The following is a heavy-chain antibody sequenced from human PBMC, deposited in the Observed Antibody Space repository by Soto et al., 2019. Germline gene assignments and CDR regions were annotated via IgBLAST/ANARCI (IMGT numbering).Heavy chain of an antibody. CDR2: VSGSNGNT. V-gene: IGHV1-18*04. Sequence: QVQLVQSEAEVKKPGASVKVSCEASGYTFINHGISWVRQAPGQGLEWMGWVSGSNGNTKYAQKFQGRVTMTTATSTSTAHMELRNLSSDDTAVYFCARDFYPLAYYFDPWGQGTLVTVSS. CDR3: ARDFYPLAYYFDP. J-gene: IGHJ4*02. CDR1: GYTFINHG.